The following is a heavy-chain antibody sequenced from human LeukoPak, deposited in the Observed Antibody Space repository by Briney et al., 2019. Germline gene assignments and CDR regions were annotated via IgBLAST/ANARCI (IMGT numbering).Heavy chain of an antibody. CDR3: AAERIWRSFDY. CDR1: GGSFSGYY. V-gene: IGHV4-34*01. Sequence: NPSETLSLTCAVYGGSFSGYYWSWIRQPPGKGLEWIGYIYHSGSTYYNPSLKSRVTISVDRSKNQFSLKLSTVTAADTAVYYCAAERIWRSFDYWGQGTLVTVSS. CDR2: IYHSGST. D-gene: IGHD3-3*01. J-gene: IGHJ4*02.